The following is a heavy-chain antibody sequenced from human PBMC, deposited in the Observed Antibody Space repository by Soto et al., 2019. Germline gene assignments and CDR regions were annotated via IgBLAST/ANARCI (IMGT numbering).Heavy chain of an antibody. CDR1: GFTFSSHG. CDR2: IWYDGSNK. V-gene: IGHV3-33*01. Sequence: PGGSLRLSCAASGFTFSSHGMHWVRQAPGKGLEWVAAIWYDGSNKYYADSVKGRFTISRDNSKNTLYLQMNSLRAEDTAVYYCASGYAYVFSWCDYWGQGTLVTVSS. CDR3: ASGYAYVFSWCDY. J-gene: IGHJ4*02. D-gene: IGHD3-16*01.